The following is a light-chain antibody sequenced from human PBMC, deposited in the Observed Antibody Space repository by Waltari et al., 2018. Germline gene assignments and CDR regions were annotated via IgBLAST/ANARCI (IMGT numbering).Light chain of an antibody. CDR1: QSINSN. CDR3: QQYNNWPRT. CDR2: GAS. V-gene: IGKV3-15*01. Sequence: EIVMTQSPATLSVSPGERATLSCRASQSINSNVAWYRQKPGQAPRLLIYGASARATGIPVRFSGSGSGTEFTLTISSLQSDDFGVYYCQQYNNWPRTFGQGTKEEI. J-gene: IGKJ1*01.